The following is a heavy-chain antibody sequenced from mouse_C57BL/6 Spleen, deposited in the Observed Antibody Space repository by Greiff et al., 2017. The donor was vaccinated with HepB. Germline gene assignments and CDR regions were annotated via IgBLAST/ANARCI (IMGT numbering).Heavy chain of an antibody. CDR3: ARMGYYSNFFDY. D-gene: IGHD2-5*01. Sequence: EVKLLESGGGLVKPGGSLKLSCAASGFTFSDYGMHWVRQAPEKGLEWVAYISSGSSTIYYADTVKGRFTISRDNAKNTLFLQMTSLRSEDTAMYYCARMGYYSNFFDYWGQGTTLTVSS. J-gene: IGHJ2*01. V-gene: IGHV5-17*01. CDR2: ISSGSSTI. CDR1: GFTFSDYG.